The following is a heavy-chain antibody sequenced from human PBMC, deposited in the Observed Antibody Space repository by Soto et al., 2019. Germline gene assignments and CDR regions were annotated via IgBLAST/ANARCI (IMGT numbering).Heavy chain of an antibody. J-gene: IGHJ3*02. CDR3: ARDYQIYSSWRAFDI. CDR1: GGSVSSGSYY. V-gene: IGHV4-61*01. D-gene: IGHD6-6*01. Sequence: SETLSLTCTVSGGSVSSGSYYWSWIRQPPGKGLEWIGYIYYSGSTNYNPSLKSRVTISVDTSKNQFSLKLSSVTAADTAVYYCARDYQIYSSWRAFDIWGQGTMVTVSS. CDR2: IYYSGST.